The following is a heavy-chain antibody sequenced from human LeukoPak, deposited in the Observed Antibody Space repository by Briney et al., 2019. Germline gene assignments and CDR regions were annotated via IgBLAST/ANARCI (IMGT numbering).Heavy chain of an antibody. J-gene: IGHJ6*02. D-gene: IGHD6-19*01. Sequence: GGSLRLSCAASGFTFSSYGMHWVRQAPGKGLEWVAVISYDGSNKYYADSVKGRFTISRDNSKNTLYLQMNSLRAEDMAVYYCATAGSSGWTHYYYYYGMDVWGQGTTVTVSS. V-gene: IGHV3-30*03. CDR3: ATAGSSGWTHYYYYYGMDV. CDR1: GFTFSSYG. CDR2: ISYDGSNK.